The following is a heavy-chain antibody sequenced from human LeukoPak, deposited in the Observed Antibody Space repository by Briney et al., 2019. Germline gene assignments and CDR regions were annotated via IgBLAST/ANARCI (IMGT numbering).Heavy chain of an antibody. CDR3: ASERGYSYGWTTDYYYYMDV. CDR2: ISSSGSTI. J-gene: IGHJ6*03. Sequence: PGGSLRLSCAASGFTFSDYYMSWIRQAPGKGPEWVSYISSSGSTIYYADSVKGRFTISRDNAKNSLYLQMNSLRAEDTAVYYCASERGYSYGWTTDYYYYMDVWGKGTTVTVSS. CDR1: GFTFSDYY. V-gene: IGHV3-11*01. D-gene: IGHD5-18*01.